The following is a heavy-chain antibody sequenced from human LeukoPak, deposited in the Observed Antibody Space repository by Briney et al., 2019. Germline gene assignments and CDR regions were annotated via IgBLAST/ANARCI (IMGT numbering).Heavy chain of an antibody. CDR1: GGTFSSYA. V-gene: IGHV1-8*03. Sequence: ASVKVSCKASGGTFSSYAINWVRQATGQGLEWMGWMNPNSGNTGYAQKFQGRVTITRNTSISTAYMELSSLRSEDTAVYYCARKRPYYYDSSGYWNDAFDIWGQGTMVTVSS. CDR3: ARKRPYYYDSSGYWNDAFDI. J-gene: IGHJ3*02. CDR2: MNPNSGNT. D-gene: IGHD3-22*01.